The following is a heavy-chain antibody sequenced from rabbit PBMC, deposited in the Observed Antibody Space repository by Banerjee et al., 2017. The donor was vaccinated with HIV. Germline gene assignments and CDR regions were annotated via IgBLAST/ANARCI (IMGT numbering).Heavy chain of an antibody. CDR2: VYTGSGVT. CDR1: GFYLSSRYW. Sequence: QEQLVESGGGLVKPEGSLTLTCTASGFYLSSRYWICWVRQAPGKGLEWIGYVYTGSGVTWYADWVNGRFTISKASSTTVTLQMTSLTAADTATYFCARESTIVVAGVIGWNFNLWGPGTLVTVS. J-gene: IGHJ4*01. V-gene: IGHV1S45*01. D-gene: IGHD4-1*01. CDR3: ARESTIVVAGVIGWNFNL.